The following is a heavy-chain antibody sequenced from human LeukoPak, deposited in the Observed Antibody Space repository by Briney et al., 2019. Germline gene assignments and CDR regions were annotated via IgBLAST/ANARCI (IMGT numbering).Heavy chain of an antibody. Sequence: GESLKISCQGSGYIFTNYWIVWVRQLPGKGLEWMGIIYHGDCDTKDSPSFQGQVTISADKSISTAYLQWSSLKASDTAMYYCARRTYDYDSSGNCVGSGCYFYGMDVWGQGTTVTVSS. J-gene: IGHJ6*02. CDR3: ARRTYDYDSSGNCVGSGCYFYGMDV. V-gene: IGHV5-51*01. CDR2: IYHGDCDT. D-gene: IGHD3-22*01. CDR1: GYIFTNYW.